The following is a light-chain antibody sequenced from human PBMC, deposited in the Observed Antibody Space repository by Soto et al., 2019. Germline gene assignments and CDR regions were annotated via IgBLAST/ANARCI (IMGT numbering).Light chain of an antibody. CDR1: QDISNY. V-gene: IGKV1-33*01. Sequence: DLQMTQSPSSLSASVGDRVTITCQASQDISNYLNWYQQKPGKAPKLLIYDASNLETGVPSRFSGSGSGTDFTSTISSLQPEDSATYYCQQYDNLPYTFGQGTKLEIK. J-gene: IGKJ2*01. CDR2: DAS. CDR3: QQYDNLPYT.